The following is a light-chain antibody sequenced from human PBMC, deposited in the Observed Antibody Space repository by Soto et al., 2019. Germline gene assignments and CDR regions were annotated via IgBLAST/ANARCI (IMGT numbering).Light chain of an antibody. CDR1: SSDVGGYNY. CDR2: EVS. CDR3: TSVTTISTCV. J-gene: IGLJ3*02. Sequence: QSALTQPASVSGSPGQSITISCTGTSSDVGGYNYVSWFQQHPGKAPKLKIYEVSNRPSGVSNRFSGSKSGNTASLTISDLHADEEADYYCTSVTTISTCVFGGGTKVTVL. V-gene: IGLV2-14*01.